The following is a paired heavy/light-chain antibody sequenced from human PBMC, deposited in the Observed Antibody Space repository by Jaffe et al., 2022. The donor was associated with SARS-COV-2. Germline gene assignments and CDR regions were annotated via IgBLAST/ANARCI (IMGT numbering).Heavy chain of an antibody. D-gene: IGHD3-3*01. CDR3: AKGFLGGHVQGGDAFDV. CDR1: GFDFSSAA. Sequence: VQLLESGGEWVQPGGSLRLSCVASGFDFSSAAMNWVRQAPGKGLEWVSVISERGDTTYYAVPVKGRFTISRDNSKNTLHLQMNSLRAEDTAVYYCAKGFLGGHVQGGDAFDVWGQGTMVTVSS. V-gene: IGHV3-23*01. CDR2: ISERGDTT. J-gene: IGHJ3*01.
Light chain of an antibody. CDR2: RDT. J-gene: IGLJ1*01. Sequence: SFEVTQPLSVSVGLGQTAKITCEGKNMGSKNVHWYQQKPGQAPVLVIYRDTNRPSGIPERFSGFNSGNTATLTISRAQAGDEADYYCHVWDSATARVFGAGTTLTVL. V-gene: IGLV3-9*01. CDR1: NMGSKN. CDR3: HVWDSATARV.